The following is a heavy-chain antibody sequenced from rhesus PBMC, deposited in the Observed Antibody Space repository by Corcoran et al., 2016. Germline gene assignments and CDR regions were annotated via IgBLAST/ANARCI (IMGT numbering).Heavy chain of an antibody. V-gene: IGHV4-122*02. J-gene: IGHJ6*01. CDR2: ITDRGST. D-gene: IGHD2-2*01. CDR1: GYSISSGYY. Sequence: QVQLQESGPGLVKPSETLSLTCAVSGYSISSGYYWNWIRQPPGKGLDWIGYITDRGSTSYNPSLKSRVTISRDTSKNQYSLKLSSVTAADTAVYYCAREGSGLDSWGQGVVVIVSS. CDR3: AREGSGLDS.